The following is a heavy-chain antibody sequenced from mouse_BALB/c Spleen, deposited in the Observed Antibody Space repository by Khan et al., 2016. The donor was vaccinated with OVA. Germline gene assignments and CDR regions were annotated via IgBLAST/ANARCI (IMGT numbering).Heavy chain of an antibody. V-gene: IGHV1S134*01. CDR2: IYPGNGYT. Sequence: EVQLQESGAELGRPGSSVKLSCKTSGNTFTSYGIKWVKQRPGQGLEWIGYIYPGNGYTEYNEKFQGKAILISDTSSSTAYMQLRSLTSEDSAIDFCTTAYYRYYFDYWGQGTTLTVSS. CDR1: GNTFTSYG. D-gene: IGHD2-14*01. J-gene: IGHJ2*01. CDR3: TTAYYRYYFDY.